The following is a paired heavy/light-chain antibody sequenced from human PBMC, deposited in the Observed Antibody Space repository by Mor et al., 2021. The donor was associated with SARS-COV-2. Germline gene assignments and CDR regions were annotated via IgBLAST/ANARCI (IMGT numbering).Heavy chain of an antibody. Sequence: QVQLVQSGAEVRKPGASLKVSCKASGYTFTSYGISWVRQAPGQGLEWLGWISEYKGTTNYAQKFQGRVTMTTDTSTSTAYMELRSLRSDDTAIYYCARDFVDSGGYPDYWGQGTLVTVSS. CDR1: GYTFTSYG. CDR2: ISEYKGTT. CDR3: ARDFVDSGGYPDY. D-gene: IGHD3-22*01. J-gene: IGHJ4*02. V-gene: IGHV1-18*01.
Light chain of an antibody. CDR3: HESGSSLFT. Sequence: IVLTQSPGTLSLSPGEGATLSCRASQSVSSSSLAWYQQKPGQAPRLLIYGASSRATGIPDRFSGSGSGTDFTLTISRLEPEDFAVYYCHESGSSLFTFGQGTKLEIK. V-gene: IGKV3-20*01. CDR1: QSVSSSS. J-gene: IGKJ2*01. CDR2: GAS.